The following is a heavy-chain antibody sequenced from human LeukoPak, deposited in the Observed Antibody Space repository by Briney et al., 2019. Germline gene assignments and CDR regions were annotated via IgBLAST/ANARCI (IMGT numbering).Heavy chain of an antibody. CDR3: AGAKGYCSSTSCYEYYFDY. CDR2: IYTSGST. V-gene: IGHV4-61*02. Sequence: TSQTLSLTCTVSGGSISSGGYYWSWIWQPAGKGLEWIGRIYTSGSTNYNPSLKSRVTISVDTSKNQFSLKLSSVTAADTAVYYCAGAKGYCSSTSCYEYYFDYWGQGTLVTVSS. J-gene: IGHJ4*02. CDR1: GGSISSGGYY. D-gene: IGHD2-2*01.